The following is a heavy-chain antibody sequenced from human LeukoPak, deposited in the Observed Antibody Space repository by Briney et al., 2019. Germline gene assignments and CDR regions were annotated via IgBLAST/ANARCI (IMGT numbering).Heavy chain of an antibody. J-gene: IGHJ4*02. CDR1: GGSFSGYS. Sequence: SETLSLTCAVYGGSFSGYSWTWIRQPPGKGLEWIGEIDRSGSTNYNPSLKSRLTISVDTSKNQFSLKLSSVTAADTAVYYCARGPATGLAYWGQGNLVAVSS. CDR3: ARGPATGLAY. D-gene: IGHD1-1*01. V-gene: IGHV4-34*01. CDR2: IDRSGST.